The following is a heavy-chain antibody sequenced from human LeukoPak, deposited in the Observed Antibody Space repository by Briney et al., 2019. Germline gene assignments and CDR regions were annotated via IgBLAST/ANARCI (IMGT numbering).Heavy chain of an antibody. J-gene: IGHJ6*03. D-gene: IGHD2-2*01. CDR3: ARGGYYYYYSMDV. CDR1: GYTFTCYY. Sequence: ASVKVSCKASGYTFTCYYLRLVRQAPGQGLEWMRWINPTSGGTNYAQKFQDRVTITRDTSISTADMELSRLTSDDTAVYYCARGGYYYYYSMDVWGKGTTVTISS. CDR2: INPTSGGT. V-gene: IGHV1-2*02.